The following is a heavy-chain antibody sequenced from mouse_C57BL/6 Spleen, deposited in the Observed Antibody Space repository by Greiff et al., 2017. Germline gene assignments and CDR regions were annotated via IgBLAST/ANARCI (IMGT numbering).Heavy chain of an antibody. CDR3: VRDGGLRRYYYAMDY. CDR2: IRSKSSNYAT. J-gene: IGHJ4*01. CDR1: GFTFNTYA. V-gene: IGHV10-3*01. Sequence: EVQLVESGGGLVQPKGSLKLSCAASGFTFNTYAMHWVRQAPGKGLEWVARIRSKSSNYATYYADSVKDRFTISRDDSQSMRYLQMNNLKTEDTAMYYCVRDGGLRRYYYAMDYWGQGTSVTVSS. D-gene: IGHD2-4*01.